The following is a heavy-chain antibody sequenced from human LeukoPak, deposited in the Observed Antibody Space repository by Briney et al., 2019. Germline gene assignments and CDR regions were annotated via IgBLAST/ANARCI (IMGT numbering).Heavy chain of an antibody. D-gene: IGHD3-10*01. J-gene: IGHJ4*02. V-gene: IGHV3-23*01. CDR2: ISGTGGFT. Sequence: PGGSLRLSCAASGFTFSSYAIIWVRQAPGKGLDWVSFISGTGGFTSYADSVKGRFTISRDNSKNTLSLQMNGLRAEDTAVYYCARYGSGSYIDNWGQGTLVTVSS. CDR1: GFTFSSYA. CDR3: ARYGSGSYIDN.